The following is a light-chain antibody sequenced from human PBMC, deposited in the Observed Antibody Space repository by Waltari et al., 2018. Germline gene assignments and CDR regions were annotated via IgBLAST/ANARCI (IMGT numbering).Light chain of an antibody. Sequence: QSALNQPPSASGSPGQSVTISCTGTSGDVGTYNYVSWYQQHPGNAPKLIIYEVTKRPAGVPDRFSASKSANTASLTVSGLQTEDEADYYCSSYGGSNNHVIFGGGTKLTVL. CDR3: SSYGGSNNHVI. CDR1: SGDVGTYNY. CDR2: EVT. V-gene: IGLV2-8*01. J-gene: IGLJ2*01.